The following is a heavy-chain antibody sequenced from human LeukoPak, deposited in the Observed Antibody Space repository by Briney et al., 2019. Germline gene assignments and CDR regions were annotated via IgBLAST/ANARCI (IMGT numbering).Heavy chain of an antibody. CDR1: EFIISNNY. CDR3: AINTYYYDSSGYYYFDY. Sequence: PGGSLRLSCAASEFIISNNYMSWVRQAPGKGLEWVSVIYNDDSGGSTSYADSVKGRVTISRDNSKNTLYLQMNSLRAEDTTVYYCAINTYYYDSSGYYYFDYWGQGTLVTVSS. V-gene: IGHV3-53*01. CDR2: IYNDDSGGST. D-gene: IGHD3-22*01. J-gene: IGHJ4*02.